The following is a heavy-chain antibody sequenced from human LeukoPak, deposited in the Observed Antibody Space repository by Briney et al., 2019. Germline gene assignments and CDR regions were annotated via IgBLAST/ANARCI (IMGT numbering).Heavy chain of an antibody. CDR2: IYSSGHT. CDR1: GGSITSGGNY. J-gene: IGHJ1*01. V-gene: IGHV4-31*03. Sequence: KTSETLSLTCTVSGGSITSGGNYWNWIRQRPGRGLEWIGYIYSSGHTYHNPSLKSRLFLSVDTSKNQLFLKLTSVTAAETAVYYCARAPSVDWYYFQLWGQGTLVTVSS. CDR3: ARAPSVDWYYFQL. D-gene: IGHD3-9*01.